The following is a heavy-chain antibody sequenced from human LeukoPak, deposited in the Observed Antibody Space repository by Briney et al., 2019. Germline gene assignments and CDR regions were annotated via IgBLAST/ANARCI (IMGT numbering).Heavy chain of an antibody. CDR3: AREADCSSTSCSGAFDI. D-gene: IGHD2-2*01. CDR1: GGTFSSYA. CDR2: IIPIFGTA. J-gene: IGHJ3*02. Sequence: SVKVSXKASGGTFSSYAISWVRQAPGQGLEWMGGIIPIFGTANYAQKFQGRVTITTDESTSTAYMELSSLRSEDTAVYYCAREADCSSTSCSGAFDIWGQGTMVTVSS. V-gene: IGHV1-69*05.